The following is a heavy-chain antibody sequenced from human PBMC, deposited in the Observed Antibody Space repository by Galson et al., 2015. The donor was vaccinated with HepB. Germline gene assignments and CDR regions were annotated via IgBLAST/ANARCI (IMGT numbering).Heavy chain of an antibody. V-gene: IGHV3-30*18. Sequence: SLRLSCAASGFTFSSYGMHWVRQAPGKGLEWVAVISYDGSNKYYADSVKGRFTISRDNSKNTLYLQMNSLRAEDTAVYYCAKVGGGDTAMVTGPYYYYGMDVWGQGTTVTVSS. CDR3: AKVGGGDTAMVTGPYYYYGMDV. CDR2: ISYDGSNK. D-gene: IGHD5-18*01. J-gene: IGHJ6*02. CDR1: GFTFSSYG.